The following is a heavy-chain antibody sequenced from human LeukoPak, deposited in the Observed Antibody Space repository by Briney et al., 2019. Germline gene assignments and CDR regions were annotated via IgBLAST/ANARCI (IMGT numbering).Heavy chain of an antibody. D-gene: IGHD2-15*01. CDR1: GFTVSSNY. Sequence: GGFLIFSWASGGFTVSSNYVRWGRQAAGKRLEWVSLIYTGGGTYYAASVKGRFTISRDNSKNTLYLQMNSLRAEDTAVYYCARGQCSGGRCNPAPFDHWGQGTLVTVSS. CDR2: IYTGGGT. CDR3: ARGQCSGGRCNPAPFDH. V-gene: IGHV3-66*01. J-gene: IGHJ4*02.